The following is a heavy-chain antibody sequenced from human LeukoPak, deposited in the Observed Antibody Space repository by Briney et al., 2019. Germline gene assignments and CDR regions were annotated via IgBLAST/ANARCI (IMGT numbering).Heavy chain of an antibody. CDR3: AREAMGTIPYFDY. Sequence: GGSLRLSCAASGFSFSNHGMHWVRQAPGKGLEWVAVIWYDGSNKYYADSVKGRFTISRDNSKNTVYLQMNSLRAEGTAVYYCAREAMGTIPYFDYWGQGTLVTVSS. D-gene: IGHD5-24*01. J-gene: IGHJ4*02. CDR2: IWYDGSNK. V-gene: IGHV3-33*01. CDR1: GFSFSNHG.